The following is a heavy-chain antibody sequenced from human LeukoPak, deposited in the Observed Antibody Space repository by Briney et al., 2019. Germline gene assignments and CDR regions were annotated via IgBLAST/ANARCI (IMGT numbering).Heavy chain of an antibody. J-gene: IGHJ3*02. Sequence: PGGSLRLSCAASGFTLSNYGMHWVRQAPGKGLEWVAVISYDGSNKYYADSVKGRFTISRDNSKNTLHLQMNSLRAEDTAVYYCARDGSGGNDAFDIWGQGTMVTVSS. V-gene: IGHV3-30*19. CDR3: ARDGSGGNDAFDI. CDR2: ISYDGSNK. CDR1: GFTLSNYG. D-gene: IGHD3-10*01.